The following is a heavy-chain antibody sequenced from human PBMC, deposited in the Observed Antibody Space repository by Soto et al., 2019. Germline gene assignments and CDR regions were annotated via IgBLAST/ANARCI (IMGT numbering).Heavy chain of an antibody. V-gene: IGHV4-34*01. CDR1: GGSFSGYY. CDR3: ARGLSITMIEQNLS. J-gene: IGHJ4*02. CDR2: INHSGST. D-gene: IGHD3-22*01. Sequence: SETLSLTCAVYGGSFSGYYWSWIRQPPGKGLEWIGEINHSGSTNYNPSLKSRVTISVDTSKNQFSLKLSSVTAADTAVYYCARGLSITMIEQNLSRGQGTLVTVSS.